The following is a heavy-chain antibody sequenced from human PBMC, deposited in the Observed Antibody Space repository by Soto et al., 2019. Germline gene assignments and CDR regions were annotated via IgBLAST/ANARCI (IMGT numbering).Heavy chain of an antibody. CDR2: IYYSGST. CDR3: ARRDSGYADYMDV. D-gene: IGHD5-12*01. CDR1: GGSISSGGYY. J-gene: IGHJ6*03. V-gene: IGHV4-31*03. Sequence: SETLSLTCTVSGGSISSGGYYWSWIRQHPGKGLEWIGYIYYSGSTYYNPSLNSRVTISVDTSKNQFSLKLSSVTAADTAVYYCARRDSGYADYMDVWGKGTTVTVSS.